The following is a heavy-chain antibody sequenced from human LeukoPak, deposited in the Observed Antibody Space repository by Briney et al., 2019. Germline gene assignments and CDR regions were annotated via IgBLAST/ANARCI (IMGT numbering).Heavy chain of an antibody. J-gene: IGHJ6*03. V-gene: IGHV3-30*03. D-gene: IGHD3-10*01. CDR1: GFTFSDYV. CDR3: ARVEWFGELFYYYYYMDV. CDR2: ISYDGSNK. Sequence: GGSLRLSCAASGFTFSDYVMHWVRQAPGKGLEWVAVISYDGSNKYYADSVKGRFTISRDNAKNSLYLQMNSLRAEDTAVYYCARVEWFGELFYYYYYMDVWGKGTTVTISS.